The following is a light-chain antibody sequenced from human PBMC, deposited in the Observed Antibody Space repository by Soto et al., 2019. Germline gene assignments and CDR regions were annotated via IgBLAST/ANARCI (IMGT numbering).Light chain of an antibody. V-gene: IGKV3-15*01. Sequence: EIVMTQSPATLSLSPGETATLSCRASQSVHSNLAWFQQHPGQAPRLLIYGASSRATGIPVRFSGSGSGTEFTLTISSLQPEDFAVSYCQQYTDWPWGTFGGGTKVGIK. CDR1: QSVHSN. J-gene: IGKJ4*01. CDR3: QQYTDWPWGT. CDR2: GAS.